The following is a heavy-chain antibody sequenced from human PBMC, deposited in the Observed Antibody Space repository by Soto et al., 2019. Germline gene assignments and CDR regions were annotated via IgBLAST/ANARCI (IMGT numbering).Heavy chain of an antibody. CDR1: GFTFSNYA. Sequence: EVQLLESGGGLVQPGGSLRLSCAASGFTFSNYAMSWVRQAPGKGLEWVSVISDVGGNTYYADSVKGRFTISRDNSKNTLFLQMNSLRAEDTAVYYCAREHSSAWKTSDYWGQGTLVTVSS. V-gene: IGHV3-23*01. CDR2: ISDVGGNT. CDR3: AREHSSAWKTSDY. D-gene: IGHD3-22*01. J-gene: IGHJ4*02.